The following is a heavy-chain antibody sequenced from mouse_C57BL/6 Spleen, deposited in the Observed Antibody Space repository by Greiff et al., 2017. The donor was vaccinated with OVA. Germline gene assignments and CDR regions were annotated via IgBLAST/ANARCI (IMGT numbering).Heavy chain of an antibody. Sequence: EVHLVESGGGLVKPGGSLKLSCAASGFTFSSYAMSWVRQTPEKRLEWVATISDGGSYTYYPDNVKGRFTISRDNAKNNLYLQMSHLKSEDTAMYYCARDITTVVFDYWGQGTTLTVSS. CDR1: GFTFSSYA. J-gene: IGHJ2*01. D-gene: IGHD1-1*01. V-gene: IGHV5-4*01. CDR2: ISDGGSYT. CDR3: ARDITTVVFDY.